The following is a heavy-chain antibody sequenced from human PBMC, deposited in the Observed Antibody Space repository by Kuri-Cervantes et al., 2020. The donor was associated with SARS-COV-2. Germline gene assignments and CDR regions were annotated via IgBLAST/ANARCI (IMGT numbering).Heavy chain of an antibody. D-gene: IGHD6-13*01. CDR1: GFSLSTSGMC. V-gene: IGHV2-70*11. Sequence: SGPTLVQPTQTLTLTCTFSGFSLSTSGMCVSWIRQPPGKALEWLARIDWDDDKYYSTSLKTRLTISKDTSKNQVVLTVTNMDPVDTATYYCARSFLYSSSRGFAFDIWGQGTMVTVSS. CDR3: ARSFLYSSSRGFAFDI. CDR2: IDWDDDK. J-gene: IGHJ3*02.